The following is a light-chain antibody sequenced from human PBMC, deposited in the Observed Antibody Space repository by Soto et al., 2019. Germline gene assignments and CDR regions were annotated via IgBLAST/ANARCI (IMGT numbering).Light chain of an antibody. CDR3: CAYAGRVV. CDR1: SSDIGGYNY. J-gene: IGLJ2*01. Sequence: QSVLTQPRSVSGSPGQSVTISCTGTSSDIGGYNYVSWYQQHPAKAPKLIIYDVSKRPPGVPDRFSGSKSGNTACLTISGLQAEDEADYYCCAYAGRVVFGGGTKLTVL. V-gene: IGLV2-11*01. CDR2: DVS.